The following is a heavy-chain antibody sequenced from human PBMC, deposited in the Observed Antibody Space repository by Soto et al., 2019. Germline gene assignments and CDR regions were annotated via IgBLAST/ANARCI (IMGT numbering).Heavy chain of an antibody. CDR1: GLTFSNYA. CDR3: AKNQERELPRVIDF. CDR2: MSGSSSTT. V-gene: IGHV3-23*01. D-gene: IGHD1-7*01. Sequence: PGGSLRLSCATSGLTFSNYAMSWVRQAPGGGLEWVSSMSGSSSTTYYADSVRGRFTISRDRSKNTLYLQMSSLRAEDTALYYCAKNQERELPRVIDFWGTGTLVTVS. J-gene: IGHJ5*01.